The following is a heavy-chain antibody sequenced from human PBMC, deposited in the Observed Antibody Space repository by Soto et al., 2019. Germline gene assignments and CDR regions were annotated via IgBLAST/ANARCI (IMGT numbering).Heavy chain of an antibody. J-gene: IGHJ5*02. CDR3: ASYCSSTSCYRRAFDP. CDR1: GGSITSSSYY. D-gene: IGHD2-2*01. V-gene: IGHV4-39*01. Sequence: QLQLQESGPGLVKPSETLSLTCTVSGGSITSSSYYWGWIRQPPGKGLEWIGTVSSSGNTYYNASLKSRVNISVDTSKNQFSLKLSSVTAADTAVYYCASYCSSTSCYRRAFDPWGQGTLVTVSS. CDR2: VSSSGNT.